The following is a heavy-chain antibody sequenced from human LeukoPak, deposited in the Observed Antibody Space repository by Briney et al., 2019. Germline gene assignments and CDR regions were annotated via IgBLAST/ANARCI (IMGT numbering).Heavy chain of an antibody. Sequence: GGSLRLSCTASGFTFSNYWMFWVRQAPGKGLVWVSGINPDGSTTTYADSVKGRFTISRENAKSTLYLHMNILRVEDTAVYYCARGRYGDYHWGQGILVTVSS. V-gene: IGHV3-74*01. CDR2: INPDGSTT. D-gene: IGHD4-17*01. CDR1: GFTFSNYW. J-gene: IGHJ4*02. CDR3: ARGRYGDYH.